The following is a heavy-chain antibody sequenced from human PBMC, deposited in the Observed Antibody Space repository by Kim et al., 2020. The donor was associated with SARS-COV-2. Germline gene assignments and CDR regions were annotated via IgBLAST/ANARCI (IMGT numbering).Heavy chain of an antibody. D-gene: IGHD1-7*01. Sequence: YSPSFQGQVTISADKSISTAYLQWSSLKASDTAMYYCARLELRFQSMDVWGQGTTVTVSS. CDR3: ARLELRFQSMDV. V-gene: IGHV5-51*01. J-gene: IGHJ6*02.